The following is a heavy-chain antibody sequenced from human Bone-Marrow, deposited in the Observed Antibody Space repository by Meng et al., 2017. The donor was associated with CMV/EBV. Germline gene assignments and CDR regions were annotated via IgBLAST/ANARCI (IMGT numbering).Heavy chain of an antibody. D-gene: IGHD2-2*02. Sequence: ASVKVSCKASGYTFTGYYMHWVRQAPGQGLEWMGWINPNSGGTNYAQKFQGRVTMTRDTSISTAYMELSRLRSDDTAVYYCARGEDRGYCSSTSCYRDDPWGQGTLVTVS. CDR2: INPNSGGT. CDR3: ARGEDRGYCSSTSCYRDDP. J-gene: IGHJ5*02. V-gene: IGHV1-2*02. CDR1: GYTFTGYY.